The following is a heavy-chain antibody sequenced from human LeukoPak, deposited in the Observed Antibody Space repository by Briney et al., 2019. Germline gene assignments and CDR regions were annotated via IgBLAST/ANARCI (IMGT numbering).Heavy chain of an antibody. J-gene: IGHJ4*02. D-gene: IGHD3-10*01. CDR3: AKDYGSGGYSFDY. CDR2: INSDGSST. Sequence: GGSLRLSCAASGFTFSSYWMHWVRQAPGKGLVWVSRINSDGSSTSYADSVKGRFTISRDNSRNTLYLQINSLRAEDTAMYHCAKDYGSGGYSFDYWGQGTLVTVSS. CDR1: GFTFSSYW. V-gene: IGHV3-74*01.